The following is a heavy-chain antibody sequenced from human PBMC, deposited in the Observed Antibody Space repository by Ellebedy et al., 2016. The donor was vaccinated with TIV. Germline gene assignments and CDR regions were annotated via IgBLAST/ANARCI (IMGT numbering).Heavy chain of an antibody. CDR1: GYTFTSYG. Sequence: ASVKVSCKASGYTFTSYGISWVRQAPGQGLEWMGIINPSGGSTSYAQKFQGRVTMTRDTSTSTVYMELSSLRSEDTAVYYCARSDAVAGTSPFDYWGQGTLVTVSS. CDR3: ARSDAVAGTSPFDY. D-gene: IGHD6-19*01. J-gene: IGHJ4*02. V-gene: IGHV1-46*01. CDR2: INPSGGST.